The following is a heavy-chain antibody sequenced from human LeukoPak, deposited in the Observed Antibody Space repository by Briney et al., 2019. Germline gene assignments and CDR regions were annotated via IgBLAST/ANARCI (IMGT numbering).Heavy chain of an antibody. CDR1: GFTFDDYA. Sequence: GGSLRLSCAASGFTFDDYAMHWVRQAPGKGLEWVSGISWNSGSIGYADSVKGRFTISRDNAKSSLYLQMDSLRAEDTAVYYCARDPYSGNYGAYYYYYMDVWGKGTTVTISS. J-gene: IGHJ6*03. CDR3: ARDPYSGNYGAYYYYYMDV. D-gene: IGHD1-26*01. CDR2: ISWNSGSI. V-gene: IGHV3-9*01.